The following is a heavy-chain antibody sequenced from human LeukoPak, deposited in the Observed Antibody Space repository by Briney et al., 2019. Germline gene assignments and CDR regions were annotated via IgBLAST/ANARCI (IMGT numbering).Heavy chain of an antibody. CDR2: MNPNSGNT. J-gene: IGHJ4*02. CDR1: GYTFTSYD. Sequence: ASVKVSCKASGYTFTSYDINWVRQATGQGLEWMGWMNPNSGNTDYAQKLQGRVTMTTDTSTSTAYMELRSPRSDDTAVYYCARNDFPSDRYCSSTSCWFPFDYWGQGTLVTVSS. CDR3: ARNDFPSDRYCSSTSCWFPFDY. V-gene: IGHV1-8*01. D-gene: IGHD2-2*01.